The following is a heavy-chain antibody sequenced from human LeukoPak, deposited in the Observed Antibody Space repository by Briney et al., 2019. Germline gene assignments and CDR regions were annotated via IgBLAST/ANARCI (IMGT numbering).Heavy chain of an antibody. CDR2: INPSGGST. CDR1: GYTFTSYY. D-gene: IGHD6-13*01. V-gene: IGHV1-46*01. Sequence: ASVKVSCKASGYTFTSYYMHWVRQAPGQGLEWMGIINPSGGSTSYAQKFQGRVTMTRDTSTSTVYMELSSLRSEDTAVYYRARGSMAAAGTVNDAFDIWGQGTMVTVSS. J-gene: IGHJ3*02. CDR3: ARGSMAAAGTVNDAFDI.